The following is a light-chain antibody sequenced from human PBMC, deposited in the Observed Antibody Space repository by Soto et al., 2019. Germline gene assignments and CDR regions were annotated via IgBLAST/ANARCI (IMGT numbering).Light chain of an antibody. V-gene: IGLV2-14*01. CDR3: TSYTSSSTYV. Sequence: QSVLTQPASVPGSPGQSITISCTGTSSYVGGHNSVSWYQQHPGKAPKLMIYNVSNRPSGVSNRFSGSKSGNTASLTISWLLAEDEAYYYCTSYTSSSTYVFGAGTKVTVL. CDR2: NVS. J-gene: IGLJ1*01. CDR1: SSYVGGHNS.